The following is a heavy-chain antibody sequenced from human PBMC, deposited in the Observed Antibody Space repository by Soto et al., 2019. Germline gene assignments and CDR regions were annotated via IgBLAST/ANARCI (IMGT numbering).Heavy chain of an antibody. J-gene: IGHJ3*01. Sequence: EVQLVESGGGLVRPGGSLRLSCAASGFTFSYYWMHWVRQAPGKGLVWVSRIHSDGSSTTYADFVKGRFIISRDNARNTVDLQMNSVRVEDTAVSYCASGDRGAFDLWGQGTVVTVSS. CDR1: GFTFSYYW. CDR2: IHSDGSST. CDR3: ASGDRGAFDL. D-gene: IGHD3-10*01. V-gene: IGHV3-74*01.